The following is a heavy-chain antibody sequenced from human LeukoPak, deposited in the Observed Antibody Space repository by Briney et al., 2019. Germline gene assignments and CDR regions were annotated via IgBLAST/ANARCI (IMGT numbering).Heavy chain of an antibody. D-gene: IGHD6-19*01. CDR1: GFIFRNYA. CDR2: ISYDGSNK. V-gene: IGHV3-30-3*01. J-gene: IGHJ4*02. Sequence: GGSLRLSCAASGFIFRNYAMSWVRQAPGKGLEWVAVISYDGSNKYYADSVKGRFTISRDNSKNTLYLQMNSLRAEDTAVYYCARGPLGYSSGWGQGTLVTVSS. CDR3: ARGPLGYSSG.